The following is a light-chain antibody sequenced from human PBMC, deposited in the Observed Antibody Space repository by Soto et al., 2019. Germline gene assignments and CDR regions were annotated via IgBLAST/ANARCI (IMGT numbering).Light chain of an antibody. CDR2: GAS. Sequence: EIVMTQSPATLSVSPGERATLSCRASQSISSKLGWYQQRPGQAPRLLIYGASTRATGIPARFSGSGSGTEVTLTIISLQSEDSAVYYCQQYNSWTTITFGQGTRLEIK. CDR3: QQYNSWTTIT. CDR1: QSISSK. V-gene: IGKV3-15*01. J-gene: IGKJ5*01.